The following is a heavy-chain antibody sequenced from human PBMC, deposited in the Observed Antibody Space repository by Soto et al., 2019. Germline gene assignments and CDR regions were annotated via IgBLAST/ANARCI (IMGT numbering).Heavy chain of an antibody. V-gene: IGHV3-15*01. J-gene: IGHJ4*02. D-gene: IGHD5-18*01. CDR2: IKSKSDGETA. CDR3: AIAAMINRDSSTIFAY. Sequence: EVQLVESGGGSVKPGGSLRLSCAASGLTFSNVWMTWVRQAPGKGLEWVGRIKSKSDGETADVSAPVKARFTISSDDSTNTMFLEMNSLKSEDTALYYCAIAAMINRDSSTIFAYWGRGTQVTVSS. CDR1: GLTFSNVW.